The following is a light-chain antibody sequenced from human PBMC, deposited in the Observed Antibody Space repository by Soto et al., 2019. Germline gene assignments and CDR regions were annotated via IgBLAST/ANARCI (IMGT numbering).Light chain of an antibody. J-gene: IGLJ1*01. CDR1: SSDVGSHNL. V-gene: IGLV2-23*02. CDR2: GVN. CDR3: CSFAGSGTYV. Sequence: QSVLTQPASVSGSPGQSITISCTGTSSDVGSHNLVSWYQQHPGKAPKLIIYGVNKRPSGVSNRFSGSKSGNTASLTIFGLQTEDEADYYCCSFAGSGTYVFGIGTKVTVL.